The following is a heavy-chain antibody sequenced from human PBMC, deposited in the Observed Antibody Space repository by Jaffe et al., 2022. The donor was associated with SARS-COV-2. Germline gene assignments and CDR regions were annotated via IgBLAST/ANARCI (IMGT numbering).Heavy chain of an antibody. Sequence: QVQLQQWGAGLLKPSETLSLTCAVYGGSFSGYYWSWIRQPPGKGLEWIGEINHSGSTNYNPSLKSRVTISVDTSKNQFSLKLSSVTAADTAVYYCARGRVGARRPYIAAAGSGGWFDPWGQGTLVTVSS. CDR1: GGSFSGYY. J-gene: IGHJ5*02. D-gene: IGHD6-13*01. CDR3: ARGRVGARRPYIAAAGSGGWFDP. CDR2: INHSGST. V-gene: IGHV4-34*01.